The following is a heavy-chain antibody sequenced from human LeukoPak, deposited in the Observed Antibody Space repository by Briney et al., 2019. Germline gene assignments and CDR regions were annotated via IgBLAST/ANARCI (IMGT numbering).Heavy chain of an antibody. CDR1: GFTFSSYS. J-gene: IGHJ6*03. V-gene: IGHV3-21*01. Sequence: PGGSLRLSCAASGFTFSSYSMNWVHQAPGEGLEWVSSISSSSSYIYYADSVKGRFTISRDNAKNSLYLQMNSLRAEDTAVYYCARESGSGSYYLSDYYYYYMDVWGKGTTVTVSS. CDR3: ARESGSGSYYLSDYYYYYMDV. CDR2: ISSSSSYI. D-gene: IGHD3-10*01.